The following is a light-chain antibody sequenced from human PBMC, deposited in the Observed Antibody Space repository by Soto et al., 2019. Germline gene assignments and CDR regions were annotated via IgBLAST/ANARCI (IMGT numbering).Light chain of an antibody. Sequence: TQSPGTLTLSPGERATLSCRAVQSVTSIYLAWYQQKPGQAPRLLIYGTSFRASGIPDRFRGSGSGTDFTLTISSLEPEDSAVYYCQDSSTSPWPFGQGTKEEIK. CDR2: GTS. CDR3: QDSSTSPWP. V-gene: IGKV3-20*01. J-gene: IGKJ1*01. CDR1: QSVTSIY.